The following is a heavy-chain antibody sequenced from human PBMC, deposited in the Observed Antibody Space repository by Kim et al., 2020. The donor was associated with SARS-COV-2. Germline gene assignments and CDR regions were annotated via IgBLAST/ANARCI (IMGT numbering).Heavy chain of an antibody. D-gene: IGHD3-3*01. V-gene: IGHV3-21*01. J-gene: IGHJ4*02. CDR2: ISSSSSYI. CDR3: ASSPGIFGVVIYY. CDR1: GFTFSSYS. Sequence: GGSLRLSCAASGFTFSSYSMNWVRQAPGKGLEWVSSISSSSSYIYYADSVKGRFTISRDNAKNSLYLQMNSLRAEDTAVYYCASSPGIFGVVIYYWGQGTLVTVSS.